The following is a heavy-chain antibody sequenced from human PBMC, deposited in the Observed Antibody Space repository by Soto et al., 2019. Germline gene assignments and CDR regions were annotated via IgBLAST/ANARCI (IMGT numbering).Heavy chain of an antibody. CDR3: AEGIAEAGNPFDS. CDR1: GYTFTGYY. J-gene: IGHJ4*02. CDR2: INPNSGGT. D-gene: IGHD6-13*01. Sequence: ASVKVSCKASGYTFTGYYMHWVRQAPGQGLEWMGWINPNSGGTNYAQKFQGWVTMTRDTSISTAYMELSRLRSDDTAVYYCAEGIAEAGNPFDSWGRGPLVPAPS. V-gene: IGHV1-2*04.